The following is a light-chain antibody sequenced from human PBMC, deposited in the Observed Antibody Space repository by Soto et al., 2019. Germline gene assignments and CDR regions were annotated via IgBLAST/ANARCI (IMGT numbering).Light chain of an antibody. CDR1: SSDVGSYNL. CDR2: EGS. CDR3: SSYAGSSTYV. V-gene: IGLV2-23*01. J-gene: IGLJ1*01. Sequence: QSVLTQPASVSGSPGQSITISCTGTSSDVGSYNLVSWYQQHPGKAPKLMIYEGSKRPSGVSNRFSGSKSGNTASLTISGLQAEDEADYSSSSYAGSSTYVFGTGTKVTVL.